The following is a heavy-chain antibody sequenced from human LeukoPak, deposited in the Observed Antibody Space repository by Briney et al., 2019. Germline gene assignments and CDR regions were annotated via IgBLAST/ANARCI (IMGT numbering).Heavy chain of an antibody. V-gene: IGHV4-34*01. CDR3: ARAHKSCISDSCYAPPGY. D-gene: IGHD2-2*01. J-gene: IGHJ4*02. CDR2: INHRGSI. CDR1: GGSFSDYF. Sequence: SETLSLTCAVYGGSFSDYFWSWIRQPPGKGLEWIGDINHRGSISYNPSLKSRVTISVDTSKNQSSLQMRSVTAADTAVYFCARAHKSCISDSCYAPPGYWGQGTPVTVSP.